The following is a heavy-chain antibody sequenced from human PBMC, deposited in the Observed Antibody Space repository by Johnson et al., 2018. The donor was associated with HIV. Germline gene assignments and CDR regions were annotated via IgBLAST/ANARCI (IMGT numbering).Heavy chain of an antibody. V-gene: IGHV3-20*04. CDR3: ARATYYYDLSGYLTRPRAFDM. Sequence: EVQLVESGGGVVRPGGSLRLSCAASGFTFDDYDMTWVRQGPGKGLEWVSGINWNGGSAGYAESVKGRFTISRDNAKRSLYLEMNSLRAEDTALYYCARATYYYDLSGYLTRPRAFDMWGQGTMVTVSS. J-gene: IGHJ3*02. CDR1: GFTFDDYD. CDR2: INWNGGSA. D-gene: IGHD3-3*01.